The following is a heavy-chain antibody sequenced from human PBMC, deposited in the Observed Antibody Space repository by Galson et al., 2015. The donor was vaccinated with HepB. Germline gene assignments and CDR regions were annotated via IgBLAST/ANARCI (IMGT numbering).Heavy chain of an antibody. CDR1: GDSVSSNTAA. V-gene: IGHV6-1*01. CDR2: TYYRSKWYN. J-gene: IGHJ4*02. D-gene: IGHD6-19*01. CDR3: ARVDVQPRYDSGWYVGPFDY. Sequence: CAISGDSVSSNTAAWNWIRQSPSRGLEWLGRTYYRSKWYNDYAESVKSRITINSDTFKNQLSLQLNSVTPEDTAVYYCARVDVQPRYDSGWYVGPFDYWGQGTLVTVSS.